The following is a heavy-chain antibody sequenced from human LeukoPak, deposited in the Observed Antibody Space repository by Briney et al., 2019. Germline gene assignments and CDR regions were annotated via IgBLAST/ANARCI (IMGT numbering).Heavy chain of an antibody. CDR1: GGSISSYY. Sequence: SETLSLTCTASGGSISSYYWSWIRQPPGKGLEWIGYIYYSGSTNYNPSLKSRVTISVDMSKNQFSLKLSSVTAADTAVYYCARGNLGFDYWGQGTLVTVSS. D-gene: IGHD1-14*01. CDR3: ARGNLGFDY. J-gene: IGHJ4*02. V-gene: IGHV4-59*08. CDR2: IYYSGST.